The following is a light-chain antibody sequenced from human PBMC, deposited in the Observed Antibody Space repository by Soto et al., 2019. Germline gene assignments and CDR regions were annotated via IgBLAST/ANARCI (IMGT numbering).Light chain of an antibody. Sequence: QSALTQPRSVSGSPGQSVTISCTGTSSDVGGYNYVSWYQQHPGKAPTLMIYDVSKRPSGVPDRFSGSKSGNTASLTISGLQAEDEADDYCCSYAGSYTFVFGGGTKVTVL. V-gene: IGLV2-11*01. CDR2: DVS. CDR3: CSYAGSYTFV. CDR1: SSDVGGYNY. J-gene: IGLJ3*02.